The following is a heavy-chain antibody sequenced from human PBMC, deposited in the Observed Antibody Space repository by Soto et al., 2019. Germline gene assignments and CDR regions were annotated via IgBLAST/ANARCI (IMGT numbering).Heavy chain of an antibody. J-gene: IGHJ4*02. CDR3: ARRALPSYGTGRPPPATSRTFDY. CDR1: GGSFSVYY. CDR2: INHSGST. V-gene: IGHV4-34*01. Sequence: PSETLSLTCAVYGGSFSVYYRSWIRQPPGKGLEWIGEINHSGSTNYNPSLKSRVTISVDTSKNQFSLKLSSVTAADTAVCYCARRALPSYGTGRPPPATSRTFDYWGQGTLVTVSS. D-gene: IGHD3-10*01.